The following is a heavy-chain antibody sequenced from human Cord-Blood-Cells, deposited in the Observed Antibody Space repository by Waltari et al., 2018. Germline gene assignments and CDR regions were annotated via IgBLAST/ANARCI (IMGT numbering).Heavy chain of an antibody. Sequence: QVQLQQWGAGLLKPSETLSLTCAVYGGSFSGYYWSWIRQPPGKGREWIGEINHSGSTNYNPSLKSRVTISVDTSKNQFSLKLSSVTAADTAVYYCARGPTIFGVVIMGFDYWGQGTLVTVSS. V-gene: IGHV4-34*01. CDR1: GGSFSGYY. J-gene: IGHJ4*02. D-gene: IGHD3-3*01. CDR2: INHSGST. CDR3: ARGPTIFGVVIMGFDY.